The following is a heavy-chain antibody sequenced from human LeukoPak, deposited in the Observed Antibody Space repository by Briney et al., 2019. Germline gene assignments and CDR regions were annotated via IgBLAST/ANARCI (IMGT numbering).Heavy chain of an antibody. V-gene: IGHV3-21*04. CDR2: ISSSSSYI. J-gene: IGHJ6*03. CDR1: GFTFSSYS. Sequence: GGSLRLSCAASGFTFSSYSMNWVRQAPGKGLEWVSSISSSSSYIYYADSVKGRFTISRDNAKNTLYLQMNSLRAEDTAVYYCAKSYYYYYYMDVWGKGTTVTVSS. CDR3: AKSYYYYYYMDV.